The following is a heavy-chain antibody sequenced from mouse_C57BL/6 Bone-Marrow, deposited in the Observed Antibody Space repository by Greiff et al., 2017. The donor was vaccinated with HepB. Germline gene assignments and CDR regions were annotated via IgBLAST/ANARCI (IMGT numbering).Heavy chain of an antibody. CDR2: ISYDGSN. CDR1: GYSITSGYY. D-gene: IGHD1-1*01. V-gene: IGHV3-6*01. J-gene: IGHJ1*03. CDR3: ARVGAYYSYLYWYFDV. Sequence: EVKLQESGPGLVKPSQSLSLTCSVTGYSITSGYYWNWIRQFPGNKLEWMGYISYDGSNNYNPSLKNRISITRDTSKNQFFLKLNSVTTEDTATYYCARVGAYYSYLYWYFDVWGTGTTVTVSS.